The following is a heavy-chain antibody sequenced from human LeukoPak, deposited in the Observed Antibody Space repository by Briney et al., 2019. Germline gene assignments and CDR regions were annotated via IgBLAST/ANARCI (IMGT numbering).Heavy chain of an antibody. CDR1: GGTFSRYA. CDR2: INTNTGNP. Sequence: ASVKVSCKASGGTFSRYAISWVRQAPEQGLEWMGWINTNTGNPTYAQGFTGRFVFSLDTSVSTAYLQISSLKAEDTAVYYCARPRYGSGSYVFDYWGQGTLVTVSS. D-gene: IGHD3-10*01. CDR3: ARPRYGSGSYVFDY. V-gene: IGHV7-4-1*02. J-gene: IGHJ4*02.